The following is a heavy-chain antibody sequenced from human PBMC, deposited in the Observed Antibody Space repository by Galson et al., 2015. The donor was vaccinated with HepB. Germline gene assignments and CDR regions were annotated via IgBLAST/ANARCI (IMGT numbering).Heavy chain of an antibody. V-gene: IGHV3-73*01. Sequence: LRLSCAASGFVFGGSTMHWVRQASGKGLAWVGRVRNKADSYATAYAASVTGRFTISRDDSKNTAYLQMNSLKPEDTAVYYCTTAVSGYSYGSDYWGQGTLVTVSS. D-gene: IGHD5-18*01. CDR2: VRNKADSYAT. J-gene: IGHJ4*02. CDR1: GFVFGGST. CDR3: TTAVSGYSYGSDY.